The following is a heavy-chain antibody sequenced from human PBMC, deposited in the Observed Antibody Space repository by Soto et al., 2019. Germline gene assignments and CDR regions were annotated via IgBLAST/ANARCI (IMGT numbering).Heavy chain of an antibody. V-gene: IGHV3-23*01. CDR3: AKELGYSGYDLFPLHY. J-gene: IGHJ4*02. Sequence: EVQLLESGGGLVQPGGSLRLSCAASGFTFSSYAMSWVRQAPGKGLEWVSAISGSGGSTYYADSVKGRFTISRDNAKIQLYLQMNRLSTEYTAVYYCAKELGYSGYDLFPLHYWGQGTLVTVSS. D-gene: IGHD5-12*01. CDR2: ISGSGGST. CDR1: GFTFSSYA.